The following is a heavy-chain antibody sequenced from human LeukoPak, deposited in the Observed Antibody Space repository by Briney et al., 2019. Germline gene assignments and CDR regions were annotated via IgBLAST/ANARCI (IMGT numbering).Heavy chain of an antibody. J-gene: IGHJ4*02. CDR3: ARSPSPYSSGWYFDY. CDR2: TYQRSKWYN. Sequence: SQTPSLTCAISGDSVSINSAAWNWIRQSPSRGLEWLGRTYQRSKWYNDYAVSVKSRITINPDISKNQFSLQLNSVTPEDTAVYYCARSPSPYSSGWYFDYWGQGTLVTVSS. V-gene: IGHV6-1*01. CDR1: GDSVSINSAA. D-gene: IGHD6-19*01.